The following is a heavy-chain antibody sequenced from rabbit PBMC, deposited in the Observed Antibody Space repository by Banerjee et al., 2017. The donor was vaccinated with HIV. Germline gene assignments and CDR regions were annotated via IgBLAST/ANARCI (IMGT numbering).Heavy chain of an antibody. CDR1: GVSFSSSSY. CDR2: IDTGSSGFT. Sequence: QSLEESGGDLVKPGASLTLTCTASGVSFSSSSYMCWVSQAPGKGLEWIACIDTGSSGFTYFATWAKGRFTCSKTSSTTVTLQMTRLTAADTATYFCARDLDGVIGWNFGWWGQGTLVTVS. D-gene: IGHD4-1*01. J-gene: IGHJ3*01. V-gene: IGHV1S40*01. CDR3: ARDLDGVIGWNFGW.